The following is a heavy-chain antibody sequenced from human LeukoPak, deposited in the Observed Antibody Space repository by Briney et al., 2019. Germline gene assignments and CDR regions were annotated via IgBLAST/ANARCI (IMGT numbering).Heavy chain of an antibody. Sequence: GGSLRPSCAASGFTFSSYGMNWVRQAPGKGLEWVSYISSSSSTIYYADSVKGRFTISRDNAKNSLYLQMNSLRAEDTAVYYCAREGGGYNNRGFDYWGQGTLVTVSS. V-gene: IGHV3-48*01. CDR1: GFTFSSYG. D-gene: IGHD5-24*01. CDR3: AREGGGYNNRGFDY. CDR2: ISSSSSTI. J-gene: IGHJ4*02.